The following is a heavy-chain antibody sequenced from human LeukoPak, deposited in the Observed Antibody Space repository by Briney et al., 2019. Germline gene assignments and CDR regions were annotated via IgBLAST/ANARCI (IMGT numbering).Heavy chain of an antibody. J-gene: IGHJ4*02. Sequence: SETLSLTCAVYGGSFSGYYWSWIRQPPGKGLEWIGEINHSGSTNYNPSLKSRVTISVDTSKNQFSLRLSSVTAADTAVYYCANTHLAAPPFDYWGQGTLVTVSS. D-gene: IGHD6-6*01. V-gene: IGHV4-34*01. CDR1: GGSFSGYY. CDR3: ANTHLAAPPFDY. CDR2: INHSGST.